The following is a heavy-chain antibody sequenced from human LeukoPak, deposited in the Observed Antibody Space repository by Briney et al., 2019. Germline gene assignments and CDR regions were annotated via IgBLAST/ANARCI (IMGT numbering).Heavy chain of an antibody. D-gene: IGHD3-22*01. CDR2: IIPIFGTA. CDR1: GGTFSSYA. CDR3: ARSVGGSTTYYYDSSGYYHD. J-gene: IGHJ4*02. Sequence: SVKVSCKASGGTFSSYAISWVRQAPGQGLEWMGGIIPIFGTANYAQKFQGGVTITTDESTSTAYMELSSLRSEDTAVYYCARSVGGSTTYYYDSSGYYHDWGQGTLVTVSS. V-gene: IGHV1-69*05.